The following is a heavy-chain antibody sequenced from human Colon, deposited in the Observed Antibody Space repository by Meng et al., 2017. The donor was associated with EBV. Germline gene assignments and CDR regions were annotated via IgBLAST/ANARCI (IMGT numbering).Heavy chain of an antibody. CDR3: ASFDHIPRRNYFDY. V-gene: IGHV4-30-4*01. J-gene: IGHJ4*02. D-gene: IGHD2-21*01. Sequence: QVQRRVSGPGLVEPSQTLSLTCTVPGGSMSSGNYYWSWIRQPPGKGLEWIGYIHHSGSAYYNPSLKSRVSISVDTSKNQFSLNLNSMTAADTAVYYCASFDHIPRRNYFDYWGQGTLVTVSS. CDR2: IHHSGSA. CDR1: GGSMSSGNYY.